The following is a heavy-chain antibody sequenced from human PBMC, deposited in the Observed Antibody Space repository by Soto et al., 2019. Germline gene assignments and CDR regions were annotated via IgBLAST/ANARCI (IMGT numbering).Heavy chain of an antibody. J-gene: IGHJ6*02. CDR2: IWYDGSNK. CDR3: ARDLGKDYDLWSGYYSYYYGLDV. CDR1: GFTFSSYG. V-gene: IGHV3-33*01. D-gene: IGHD3-3*01. Sequence: GGSLSLSCSASGFTFSSYGMHWVRQAPGKGLEWLSIIWYDGSNKYYADSVKGRFTISRDNSKNTLYLQMNRLRAEDTAVYYCARDLGKDYDLWSGYYSYYYGLDVWGQGTTVTVSS.